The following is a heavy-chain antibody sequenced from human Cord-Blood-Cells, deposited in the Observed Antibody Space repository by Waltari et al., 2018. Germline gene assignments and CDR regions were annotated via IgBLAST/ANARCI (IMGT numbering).Heavy chain of an antibody. V-gene: IGHV1-69*01. D-gene: IGHD6-13*01. CDR1: GGPFSSYA. CDR3: ARDNSKDEYSSSWYGGY. CDR2: IIPIFGTA. J-gene: IGHJ4*02. Sequence: QVQLVQSGAEVMKPGASVKVYCKASGGPFSSYAISWARQAPGQGLEWMGGIIPIFGTANYAQKFQGRVTITADESTSTAYMELSSLRSEDTAVYYCARDNSKDEYSSSWYGGYWGQGTLVTVSS.